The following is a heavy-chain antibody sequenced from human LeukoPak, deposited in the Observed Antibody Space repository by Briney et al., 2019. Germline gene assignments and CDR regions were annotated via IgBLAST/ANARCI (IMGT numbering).Heavy chain of an antibody. Sequence: ASVKVSCKASGGSFSSYAISWVRQAPGQGLEWMGRIIPILGIANYAQKFQGRVTITADKSTSTAYMELSSLRSEDTAVYYCARGIGELSSDYWGQGTLVTVSS. CDR3: ARGIGELSSDY. V-gene: IGHV1-69*04. CDR1: GGSFSSYA. J-gene: IGHJ4*02. D-gene: IGHD3-16*02. CDR2: IIPILGIA.